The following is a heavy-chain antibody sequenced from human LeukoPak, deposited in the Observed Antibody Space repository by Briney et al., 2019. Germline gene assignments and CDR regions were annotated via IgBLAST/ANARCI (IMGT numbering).Heavy chain of an antibody. J-gene: IGHJ4*02. CDR2: NYSRGSN. CDR3: GGEGVAGTD. CDR1: GGSISSGSYY. Sequence: SQTLSLTCTVSGGSISSGSYYWSWSPPPAGRGLEWNGRNYSRGSNNYNPSLKSRITIAVDTSKNRFSLKLSSVTAADTAVYYCGGEGVAGTDWGQGTLVTVSS. D-gene: IGHD6-19*01. V-gene: IGHV4-61*02.